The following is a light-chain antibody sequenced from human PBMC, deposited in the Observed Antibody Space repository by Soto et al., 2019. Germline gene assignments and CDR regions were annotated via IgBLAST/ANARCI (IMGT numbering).Light chain of an antibody. CDR2: WAS. CDR3: QQYFVAPYT. V-gene: IGKV4-1*01. CDR1: QSILYNSNDKTY. Sequence: DIVMTQSPDSLAVSLGERATINCKSNQSILYNSNDKTYLAWYQQKPGQPPALLIYWASTRASGVPDRFSGSGSGTDFALTISSLQAEDVAIYFCQQYFVAPYTFGQGTKL. J-gene: IGKJ2*01.